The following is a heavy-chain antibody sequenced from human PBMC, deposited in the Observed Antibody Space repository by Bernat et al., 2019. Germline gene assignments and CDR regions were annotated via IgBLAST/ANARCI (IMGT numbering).Heavy chain of an antibody. CDR3: ATAYDYVWGSYRY. CDR1: GFTFSSYA. D-gene: IGHD3-16*02. V-gene: IGHV3-64*01. J-gene: IGHJ4*02. Sequence: EVQLVESGGGLVQPGGSLRLSCAASGFTFSSYAMHWVHQAPGKGLEYVSAISSNGGSTYYANSVKGRFTISRDNSKNTLYLQMGSLRAEDMAVYYCATAYDYVWGSYRYWGQGTLVTVSS. CDR2: ISSNGGST.